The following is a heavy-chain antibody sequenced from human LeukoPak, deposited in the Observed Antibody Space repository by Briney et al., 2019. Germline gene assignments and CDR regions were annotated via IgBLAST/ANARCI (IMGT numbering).Heavy chain of an antibody. J-gene: IGHJ4*02. CDR2: ISPSGGST. Sequence: GASVKLSCKAFGYTFTGYWMHWVRQAPGQGPEWMGVISPSGGSTIYAQKFKGRVTLTRDMSTSTDYLELSSLRSDDTAVYYCARDGHRMYYYGSSDYRFDYWGQGTLVTVSS. CDR1: GYTFTGYW. CDR3: ARDGHRMYYYGSSDYRFDY. D-gene: IGHD3-22*01. V-gene: IGHV1-46*01.